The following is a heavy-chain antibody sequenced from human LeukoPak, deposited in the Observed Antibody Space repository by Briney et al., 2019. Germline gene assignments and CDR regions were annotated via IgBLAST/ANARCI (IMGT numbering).Heavy chain of an antibody. D-gene: IGHD4-17*01. CDR3: SKDPNGDYVGAFDM. CDR2: ISSSGSTI. CDR1: GFTFSDYY. J-gene: IGHJ3*02. V-gene: IGHV3-11*01. Sequence: GGSLRLSCAASGFTFSDYYMSWIRQAPGKGLEWVSYISSSGSTIYYADSVKGRFSISRDNSQNTLFLHMNSLGADDTAVYFCSKDPNGDYVGAFDMWGPGTMVTVSS.